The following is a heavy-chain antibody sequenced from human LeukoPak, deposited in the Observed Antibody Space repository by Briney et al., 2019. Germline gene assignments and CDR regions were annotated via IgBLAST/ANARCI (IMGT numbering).Heavy chain of an antibody. V-gene: IGHV4-59*01. D-gene: IGHD4-11*01. CDR3: ATTGLAVTNPFDY. CDR2: VYNSGST. Sequence: SETLSLTCTVSGGSISVYYWSWIRQPPGKGLEWIGYVYNSGSTNYNPSLKSRVTMSADTSENLFSLRLSSVTAADTAVYYCATTGLAVTNPFDYWGQGTLVTVSS. CDR1: GGSISVYY. J-gene: IGHJ4*02.